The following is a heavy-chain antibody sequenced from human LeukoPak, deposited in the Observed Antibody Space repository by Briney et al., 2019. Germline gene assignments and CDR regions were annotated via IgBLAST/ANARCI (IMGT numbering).Heavy chain of an antibody. V-gene: IGHV3-9*01. D-gene: IGHD3-3*02. J-gene: IGHJ6*02. CDR1: GFIFDDYA. Sequence: GGSLRLSCAASGFIFDDYAMYWVRQAPGKGLEWVSGISWKSGSIGYADSVKGRCTISRDNAKNSVYLQMNSLRVEDTALYYCAKGHFSGPAGSYYYYYDMDVWGQGTTVTVSS. CDR3: AKGHFSGPAGSYYYYYDMDV. CDR2: ISWKSGSI.